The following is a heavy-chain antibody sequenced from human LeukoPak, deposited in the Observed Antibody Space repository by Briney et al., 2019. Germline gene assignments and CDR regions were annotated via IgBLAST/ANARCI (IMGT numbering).Heavy chain of an antibody. D-gene: IGHD3-10*01. V-gene: IGHV4-30-4*01. Sequence: PSQTLSLTCTVSGGSISSGDYYWGWIRQPPGKGLEWIGYIYYSGSTYYNPSLKSRVTTSVDTSKNQFSLKLSSVTAADTAVYYCAREAMVRGVIEYYYFDYWGQGTLVTVSS. CDR3: AREAMVRGVIEYYYFDY. CDR2: IYYSGST. CDR1: GGSISSGDYY. J-gene: IGHJ4*02.